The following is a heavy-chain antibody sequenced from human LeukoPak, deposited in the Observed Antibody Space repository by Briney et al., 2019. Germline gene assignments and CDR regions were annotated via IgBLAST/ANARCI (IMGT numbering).Heavy chain of an antibody. CDR2: IYYSGST. CDR1: GGSISSYS. V-gene: IGHV4-59*06. Sequence: SETLSLTCTVSGGSISSYSWNWIRQHPGKGLEWIGYIYYSGSTYYNPSLTSRVTMSVDTSKNQFSLKLSSVTAADTAIYYCARDHTETSSLNFRNYYYYGMDIWGQGTTVIVSS. J-gene: IGHJ6*02. D-gene: IGHD4-11*01. CDR3: ARDHTETSSLNFRNYYYYGMDI.